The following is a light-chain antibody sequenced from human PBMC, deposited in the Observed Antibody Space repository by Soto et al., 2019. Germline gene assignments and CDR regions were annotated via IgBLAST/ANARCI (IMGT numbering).Light chain of an antibody. CDR2: GNS. J-gene: IGLJ1*01. V-gene: IGLV1-40*01. CDR1: SSNIGAGYD. Sequence: QSVLTQPPSVSGAPGQRVTISCTGSSSNIGAGYDVHWYQQLPGTAPKLLIYGNSNRPSGVPDRFSGSKSGTSASLAITGLQAEAEADYYCQSYDSSLYVFGTGTKVTVL. CDR3: QSYDSSLYV.